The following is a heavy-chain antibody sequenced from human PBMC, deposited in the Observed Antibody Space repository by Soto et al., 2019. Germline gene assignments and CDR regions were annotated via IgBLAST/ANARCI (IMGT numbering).Heavy chain of an antibody. J-gene: IGHJ5*02. CDR3: ARTSSSWYRVT. Sequence: PGGSLRLSCAASGFTFSSYEINWVRQAPGKGLEWVSYISSSGSTIYYADSVKGRFTISRDNAKNSLYLQMNSLRAEDTAVYYCARTSSSWYRVTWCQGTLVTVSS. CDR1: GFTFSSYE. V-gene: IGHV3-48*03. D-gene: IGHD6-13*01. CDR2: ISSSGSTI.